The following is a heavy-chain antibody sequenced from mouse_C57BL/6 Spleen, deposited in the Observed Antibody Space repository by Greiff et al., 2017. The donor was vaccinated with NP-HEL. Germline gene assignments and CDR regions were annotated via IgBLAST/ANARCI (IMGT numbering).Heavy chain of an antibody. CDR3: ARSGELGRAWFAY. V-gene: IGHV1-54*01. CDR1: GYAFTNYL. Sequence: VKLQESGAELVRPGTSVKVSCKASGYAFTNYLIEWVKQRPGQGLEWIGVINPGSGGTNYNEKFKGKATLTADKSSSTAYMQLSSLTSEDSAVYFCARSGELGRAWFAYWGQGTLVTVSA. CDR2: INPGSGGT. J-gene: IGHJ3*01. D-gene: IGHD4-1*01.